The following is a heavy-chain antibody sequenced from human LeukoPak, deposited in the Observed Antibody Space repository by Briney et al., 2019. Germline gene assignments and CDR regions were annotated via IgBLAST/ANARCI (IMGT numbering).Heavy chain of an antibody. D-gene: IGHD3-9*01. CDR3: ARGPSKLRYFDWLQNEYYFDY. J-gene: IGHJ4*02. CDR1: GYTFTSYA. CDR2: INAVNGNT. V-gene: IGHV1-3*03. Sequence: GASVKVSCKASGYTFTSYAMHWVRQAPGQRLEWMGWINAVNGNTKYSQEFQGRVTITRDTSASTAYMELSSLRSEDMAVYYCARGPSKLRYFDWLQNEYYFDYWGQGTLVTVSS.